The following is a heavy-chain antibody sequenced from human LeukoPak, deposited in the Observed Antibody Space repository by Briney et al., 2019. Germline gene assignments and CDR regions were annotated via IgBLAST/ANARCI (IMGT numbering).Heavy chain of an antibody. CDR1: GGSISSSSYY. CDR3: ARQAAGELLGY. CDR2: IYYSGSA. D-gene: IGHD1-26*01. Sequence: SETPSLTCTVSGGSISSSSYYWGWIRQPPGKGLEWIGSIYYSGSAYYNPSLKSRVTISVDTSKNQFSLKLSSVTAADTAVYYCARQAAGELLGYWGQGTLVTVSS. J-gene: IGHJ4*02. V-gene: IGHV4-39*01.